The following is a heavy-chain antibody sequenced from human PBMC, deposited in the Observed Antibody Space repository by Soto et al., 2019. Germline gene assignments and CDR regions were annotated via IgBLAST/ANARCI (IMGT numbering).Heavy chain of an antibody. D-gene: IGHD4-17*01. CDR3: AKDRGHDYAYDY. Sequence: GGSLRLSCAASGLTFSSYAMSWVRQAPGKGLEWVSAISGSGGSTYYADSVKGRFTISRDNSKNTLYLQMNSLRAEDTAVYYCAKDRGHDYAYDYWGQGTLVTVSS. J-gene: IGHJ4*02. V-gene: IGHV3-23*01. CDR1: GLTFSSYA. CDR2: ISGSGGST.